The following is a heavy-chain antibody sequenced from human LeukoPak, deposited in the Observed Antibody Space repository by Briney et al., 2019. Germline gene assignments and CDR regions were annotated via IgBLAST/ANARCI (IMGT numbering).Heavy chain of an antibody. J-gene: IGHJ2*01. CDR1: GFTVSSNY. CDR2: ISSSGAYI. D-gene: IGHD6-19*01. CDR3: ARAVAVAGTDWYFDL. V-gene: IGHV3-21*01. Sequence: GGSLRLSCAASGFTVSSNYMSWVRQAPGKGLEWVSSISSSGAYIYLADSLKGRFTISRDSAKNSLYLQMNSLRAEDTAVYYCARAVAVAGTDWYFDLWGRGTLVTVSS.